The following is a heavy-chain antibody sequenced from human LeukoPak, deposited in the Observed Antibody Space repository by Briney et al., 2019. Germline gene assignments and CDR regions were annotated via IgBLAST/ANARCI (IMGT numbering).Heavy chain of an antibody. CDR1: GFTFSSYG. CDR3: AKDLYLTGYSFDY. D-gene: IGHD3-9*01. J-gene: IGHJ4*02. CDR2: ISYDGSNK. V-gene: IGHV3-30*18. Sequence: GGSLRLSCAASGFTFSSYGRHWVRQAPGKGLEWVAVISYDGSNKYYVDSVKGRFTISRDNSKNTLYLQMNSLRAEDAAVYYCAKDLYLTGYSFDYWGQGTLVTVSS.